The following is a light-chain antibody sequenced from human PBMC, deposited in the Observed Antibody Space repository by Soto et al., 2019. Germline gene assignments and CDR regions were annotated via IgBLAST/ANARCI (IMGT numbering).Light chain of an antibody. CDR2: DAS. J-gene: IGKJ4*01. CDR1: QSVAY. CDR3: QQRGNWPPT. Sequence: EIVLTQSPATLSLSPGERGTLSCRASQSVAYLAWYQQKAGQAPRLLIYDASNRATGIPARFSGSGSGTDFTLTISSLEPEDFAVYYCQQRGNWPPTFGGGTKVEIK. V-gene: IGKV3-11*01.